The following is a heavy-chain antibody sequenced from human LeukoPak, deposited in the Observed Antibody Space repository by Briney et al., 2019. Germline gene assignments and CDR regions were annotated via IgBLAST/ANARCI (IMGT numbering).Heavy chain of an antibody. J-gene: IGHJ4*02. V-gene: IGHV3-7*01. D-gene: IGHD3-22*01. CDR2: IKQDGSEQ. CDR3: ARQSPVRDHYFDSSGPLDY. CDR1: GFSFSSYW. Sequence: GGSLRLSCAASGFSFSSYWMTWVRQAPGKGLEWVANIKQDGSEQYYVDSVKGRFTISRDNAKNSLYLQMNSLRAEDTAEYYCARQSPVRDHYFDSSGPLDYWGQGTLVTVSS.